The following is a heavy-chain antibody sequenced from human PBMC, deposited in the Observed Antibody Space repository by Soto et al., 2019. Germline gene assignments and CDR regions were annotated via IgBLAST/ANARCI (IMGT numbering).Heavy chain of an antibody. J-gene: IGHJ4*01. CDR2: IYYSGST. V-gene: IGHV4-39*01. CDR3: ARRTVNIRTFYSGLKTHCFDY. CDR1: GDSMSSSDYY. Sequence: SETLSLTCAVSGDSMSSSDYYWGWIRQPPGKGLEWIGSIYYSGSTYYNPSLQSRVAISVDTSKNQFSLKLKSVTAADTAIYYCARRTVNIRTFYSGLKTHCFDYWGHGAPVTVSS. D-gene: IGHD3-3*01.